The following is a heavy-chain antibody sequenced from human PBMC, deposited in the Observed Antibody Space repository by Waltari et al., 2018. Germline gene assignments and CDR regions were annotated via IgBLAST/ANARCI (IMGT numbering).Heavy chain of an antibody. D-gene: IGHD2-15*01. CDR1: GFTFSSYS. CDR2: ISSSSSYI. V-gene: IGHV3-21*01. CDR3: ARDRFYGGNPFDY. Sequence: EVQLVESGGGLVKPGGSLRLSCAASGFTFSSYSMNWVRQAPGKGLEGVSSISSSSSYIYYADSVKGRFTISRDNAKNSLYLQMNSLRAEDTAVYYCARDRFYGGNPFDYWGQGILVTVSS. J-gene: IGHJ4*02.